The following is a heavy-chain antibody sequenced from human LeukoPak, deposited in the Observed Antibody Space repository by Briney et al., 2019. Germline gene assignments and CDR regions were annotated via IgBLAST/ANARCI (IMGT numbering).Heavy chain of an antibody. D-gene: IGHD2-15*01. Sequence: PSQTLSLTCTVSGGSISSGGYYWSWIRQHPGKGLEWIGYSYYSGSTYYNPSLKSRVTISVDTSKNQFSLKLSSVTAADTAVYYCAREGYCSGGSCHRGYFQHWGQGTLVTVSS. CDR2: SYYSGST. J-gene: IGHJ1*01. CDR3: AREGYCSGGSCHRGYFQH. CDR1: GGSISSGGYY. V-gene: IGHV4-31*03.